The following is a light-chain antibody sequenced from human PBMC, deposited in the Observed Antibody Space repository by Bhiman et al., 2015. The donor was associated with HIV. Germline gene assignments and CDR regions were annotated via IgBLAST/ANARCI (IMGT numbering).Light chain of an antibody. CDR3: SSYTSSSTRV. J-gene: IGLJ1*01. CDR2: DVN. Sequence: QSALTQPASVSGSPGQSITISCTGTSSDVGGYNYVSWYQQHPGKAPKLMIYDVNNRPSGVSNRFSGSKSGNTASLTISGLQPEDEADYYCSSYTSSSTRVFGTGTKVTVL. V-gene: IGLV2-14*03. CDR1: SSDVGGYNY.